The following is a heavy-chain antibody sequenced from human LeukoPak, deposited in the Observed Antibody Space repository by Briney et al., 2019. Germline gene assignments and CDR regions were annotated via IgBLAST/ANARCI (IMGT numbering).Heavy chain of an antibody. D-gene: IGHD3-22*01. CDR3: ARGYYDSVHGAFDI. V-gene: IGHV4-59*08. J-gene: IGHJ3*02. Sequence: PSETLSLTCTVSGGSISRYYWSWIRQPPGKGLEWIGYIYYSGSTKYNPSLESRVTISVDTSNNQFSLRLSSVTAADTAVYYCARGYYDSVHGAFDIWGQGTMVTVSS. CDR2: IYYSGST. CDR1: GGSISRYY.